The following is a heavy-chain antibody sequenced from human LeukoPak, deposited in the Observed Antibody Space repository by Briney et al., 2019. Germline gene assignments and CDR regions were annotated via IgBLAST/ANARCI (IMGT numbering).Heavy chain of an antibody. V-gene: IGHV1-8*01. J-gene: IGHJ5*02. CDR2: MNPDSGNT. Sequence: ASVKVSCKASGYSFTSYDINWVRQATGQGLEGMGWMNPDSGNTGYAQKFQGRVTMTRDTSISTAYMELSSLRSDDTAVYYCAKSTMGTRRINDLWGRGTLVTVSS. CDR1: GYSFTSYD. D-gene: IGHD3-10*01. CDR3: AKSTMGTRRINDL.